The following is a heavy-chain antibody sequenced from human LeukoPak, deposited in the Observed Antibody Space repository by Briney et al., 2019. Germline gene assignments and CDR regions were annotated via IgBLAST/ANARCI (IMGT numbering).Heavy chain of an antibody. Sequence: ASVKVSCKASGYTFTSYAMNWVRQAPGQGLEWMGWINTNTGNPTYAQGFTGRFVFSLDTSVSTAYPQISSLKAEDTAVYYCARDWAVVAATPMDYWGQGTLVTVSS. J-gene: IGHJ4*02. D-gene: IGHD2-15*01. CDR3: ARDWAVVAATPMDY. V-gene: IGHV7-4-1*02. CDR2: INTNTGNP. CDR1: GYTFTSYA.